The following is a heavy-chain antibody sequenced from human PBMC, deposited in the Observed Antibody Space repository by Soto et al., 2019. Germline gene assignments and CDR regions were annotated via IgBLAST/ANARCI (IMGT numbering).Heavy chain of an antibody. CDR1: GYTFTCYY. V-gene: IGHV1-2*02. CDR2: INPNSGGT. D-gene: IGHD3-22*01. CDR3: ADGPDYYDSSGD. Sequence: XSGKVSCKASGYTFTCYYRNLVRQAPGQGLECMGWINPNSGGTNYSQKFQGRVTMTRDTSISTAYMELSRLRSDDTAVYYCADGPDYYDSSGDWGQGTLVTVSS. J-gene: IGHJ4*02.